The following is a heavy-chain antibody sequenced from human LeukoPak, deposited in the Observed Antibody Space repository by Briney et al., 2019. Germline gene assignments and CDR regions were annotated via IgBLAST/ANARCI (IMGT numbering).Heavy chain of an antibody. V-gene: IGHV4-61*02. CDR2: IYTSGST. CDR3: ARTGLARGD. J-gene: IGHJ4*02. Sequence: SQTLSLTCTVSGGSISSGSYYWSWIRQPAGKGLEWIGRIYTSGSTNYNPSLKSRVTISVDTSKNQFSLKLSSVTAADTAVYYCARTGLARGDWGQGTLVTVSS. CDR1: GGSISSGSYY. D-gene: IGHD1-14*01.